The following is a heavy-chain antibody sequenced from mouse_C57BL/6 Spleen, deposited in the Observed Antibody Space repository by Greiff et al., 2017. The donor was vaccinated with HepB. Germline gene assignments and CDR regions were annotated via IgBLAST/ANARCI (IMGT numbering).Heavy chain of an antibody. CDR1: GFNIKDDY. Sequence: EVKLQESGAELVRPGASVKLSCTASGFNIKDDYMHWVKQRPEQGLEWIGWIDPENGDTEYASKFQGKATITADTSSNTAYLQLSSLTSEDTAVYYCTTYDGYYHFAYWGQGTLVTVSA. CDR3: TTYDGYYHFAY. CDR2: IDPENGDT. V-gene: IGHV14-4*01. J-gene: IGHJ3*01. D-gene: IGHD2-3*01.